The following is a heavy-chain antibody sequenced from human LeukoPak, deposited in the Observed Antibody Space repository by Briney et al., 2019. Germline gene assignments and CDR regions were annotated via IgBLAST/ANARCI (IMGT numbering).Heavy chain of an antibody. CDR2: ISSSSSYI. J-gene: IGHJ3*01. V-gene: IGHV3-21*01. CDR1: GFTFSSYS. D-gene: IGHD2-2*01. Sequence: GGSLRLSCAASGFTFSSYSMNWVRQAPGKGLEWVSSISSSSSYIYYADSVKGRFTISRDNAKNSLYLQMNSLRAEDTAVYYCASPDIVVVPAAMVSPWGQGTMVTVSS. CDR3: ASPDIVVVPAAMVSP.